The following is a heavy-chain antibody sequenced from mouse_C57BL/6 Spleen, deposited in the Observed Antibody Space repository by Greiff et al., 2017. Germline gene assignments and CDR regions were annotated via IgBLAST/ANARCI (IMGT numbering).Heavy chain of an antibody. Sequence: QVQLQQSGAELMKPGASVKLSCTATGYTFTGYWIEWVKQRPGHGLEWIGEILPGSGSTNYNEKFKGKATFTADTSSNTAYRQLSSLTTEDSASYSCAICGNYPYFGYWGQGTTLTVAS. CDR1: GYTFTGYW. CDR2: ILPGSGST. CDR3: AICGNYPYFGY. J-gene: IGHJ2*01. V-gene: IGHV1-9*01. D-gene: IGHD2-1*01.